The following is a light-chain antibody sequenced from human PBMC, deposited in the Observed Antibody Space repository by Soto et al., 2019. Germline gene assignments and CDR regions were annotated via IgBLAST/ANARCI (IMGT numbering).Light chain of an antibody. Sequence: QPVLTQSPSASASLGASVNLTCTLSSGHSSYAIAWHQQQPEKGPRYLMKLNSDGSHSKGDGIPDRFSGSSSGAERYLTISSLQSEDEAEYYCQTWGTGVGVFGGGTKLTVL. V-gene: IGLV4-69*01. J-gene: IGLJ3*02. CDR1: SGHSSYA. CDR2: LNSDGSH. CDR3: QTWGTGVGV.